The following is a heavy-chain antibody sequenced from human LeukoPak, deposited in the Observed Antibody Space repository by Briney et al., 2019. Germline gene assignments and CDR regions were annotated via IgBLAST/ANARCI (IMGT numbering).Heavy chain of an antibody. Sequence: PGGSLRLSCVASGFPFSSYWMTWVRQHPGKRLEWVAVISFDGSNKYYADSVKGRFTISRDNSKNTLYLQMNSLRAEDTAVYYCAREELGSSLGFDPWGQGTLVTVSS. J-gene: IGHJ5*02. V-gene: IGHV3-30-3*01. CDR3: AREELGSSLGFDP. CDR1: GFPFSSYW. D-gene: IGHD3-16*01. CDR2: ISFDGSNK.